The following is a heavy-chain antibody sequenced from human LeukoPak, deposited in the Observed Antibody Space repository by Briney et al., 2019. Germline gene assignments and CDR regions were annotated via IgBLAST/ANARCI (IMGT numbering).Heavy chain of an antibody. V-gene: IGHV4-38-2*02. D-gene: IGHD6-19*01. J-gene: IGHJ4*01. CDR2: IYRSGST. CDR1: GYSISSGYY. CDR3: ARETSLAGFASGLGFNY. Sequence: SETLSLTCTVSGYSISSGYYWGWIRQPPGKGMEWIGIIYRSGSTYYNPSLKSRVTMSIDTSKNHFSLKLTSVTAADTATYYCARETSLAGFASGLGFNYWGQGILVSVSS.